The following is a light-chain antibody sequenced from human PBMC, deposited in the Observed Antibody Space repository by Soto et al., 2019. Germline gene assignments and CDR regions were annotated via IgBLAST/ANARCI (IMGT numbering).Light chain of an antibody. CDR1: QSVISSY. Sequence: IVLTQSPGTLSLSPWERATLSCRASQSVISSYLAWYQQKPGQAPRLLIYGASTRATGIPDRFSGSGSGTDFTLTISRLEPEDFAVYYCQQYGSSPLTFGGGTKVDIK. V-gene: IGKV3-20*01. CDR3: QQYGSSPLT. CDR2: GAS. J-gene: IGKJ4*01.